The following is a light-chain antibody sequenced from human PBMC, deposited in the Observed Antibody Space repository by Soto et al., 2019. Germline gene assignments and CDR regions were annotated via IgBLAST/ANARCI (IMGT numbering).Light chain of an antibody. Sequence: QSALTQPASVSGSPGQSITISCTGTSVDVGGYNYVSWYQQHPGKAPKLMIYEVSNRPSGVSNRFSGSKSGNTASLTVFGLQAEDEADYYCSSYTSSSTWVFGGGTKVTVL. V-gene: IGLV2-14*01. CDR3: SSYTSSSTWV. CDR1: SVDVGGYNY. CDR2: EVS. J-gene: IGLJ3*02.